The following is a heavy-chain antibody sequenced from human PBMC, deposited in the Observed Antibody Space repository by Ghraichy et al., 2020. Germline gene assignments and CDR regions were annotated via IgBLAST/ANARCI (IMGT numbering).Heavy chain of an antibody. D-gene: IGHD3-10*01. J-gene: IGHJ3*02. V-gene: IGHV1-69*13. CDR1: GGTFSSYA. CDR3: AREADYYGSGATIAFDI. Sequence: SVKVSCKASGGTFSSYAISWVRQSPGQGLEWMGGIIPIFGTANYAQKFQGRVTITADESTSTAYMELSSLRSEDTAVYYCAREADYYGSGATIAFDIWGQGTMVTVPP. CDR2: IIPIFGTA.